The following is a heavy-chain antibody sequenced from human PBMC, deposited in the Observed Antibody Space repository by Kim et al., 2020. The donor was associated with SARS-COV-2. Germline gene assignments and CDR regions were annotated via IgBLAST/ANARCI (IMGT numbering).Heavy chain of an antibody. Sequence: SETLSLTCTVSGGSISSYYWSWIRQPPGKGLEWIGYIYYSGSTKYNPSLKSRVTISVDTSKNQFSLKMRSVTAADTAVYYCVRRAYGDYWYFDLWGRGTLVTVSS. V-gene: IGHV4-59*01. CDR2: IYYSGST. J-gene: IGHJ2*01. CDR1: GGSISSYY. CDR3: VRRAYGDYWYFDL. D-gene: IGHD4-17*01.